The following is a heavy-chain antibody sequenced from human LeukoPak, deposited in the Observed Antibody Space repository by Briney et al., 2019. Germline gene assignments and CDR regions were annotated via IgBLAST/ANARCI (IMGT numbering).Heavy chain of an antibody. CDR1: GFTFSDYY. CDR3: ARQSMGFDY. J-gene: IGHJ4*02. V-gene: IGHV3-7*01. CDR2: IKQDGSEK. Sequence: GGSLRLSCAASGFTFSDYYMSWIRQAPGKGLEWVANIKQDGSEKYYVDSVKGRFTISRDNAKNSLYLQMNSLRAEDTAVYYCARQSMGFDYWGQGTLVTVSS. D-gene: IGHD2-8*01.